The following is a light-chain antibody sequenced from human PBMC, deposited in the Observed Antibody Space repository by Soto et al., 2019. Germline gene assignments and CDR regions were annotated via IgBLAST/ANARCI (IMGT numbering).Light chain of an antibody. CDR1: QSVSSN. CDR3: HQYNNWPWT. Sequence: EILITQSPATLSVSPGERATLACRASQSVSSNLAWYQQKPGQPPRILIYAASTRDTGIAGRFSGSGSETEFTLIIRSLQSEDSELYYCHQYNNWPWTFGQGTKVDIK. J-gene: IGKJ1*01. CDR2: AAS. V-gene: IGKV3-15*01.